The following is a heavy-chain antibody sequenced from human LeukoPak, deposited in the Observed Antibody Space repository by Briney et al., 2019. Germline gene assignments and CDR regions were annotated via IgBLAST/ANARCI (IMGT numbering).Heavy chain of an antibody. CDR2: IYHGGST. J-gene: IGHJ4*02. V-gene: IGHV4-38-2*02. CDR1: GYSISSGYY. D-gene: IGHD5-24*01. Sequence: SETLSLTCTVSGYSISSGYYWGWIRQPPGKGLEWIGSIYHGGSTYYNPSLKSRITMSVDTSKNQFSLKLTSVTAADTAVYYCARLYLPATRFDYWGQGTLVTVSS. CDR3: ARLYLPATRFDY.